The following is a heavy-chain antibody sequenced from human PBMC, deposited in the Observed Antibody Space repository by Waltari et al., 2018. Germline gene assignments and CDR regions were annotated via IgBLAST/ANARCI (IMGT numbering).Heavy chain of an antibody. Sequence: QLQLVQSGGGVVQPGTSLRLSCAASGFTFYTFAMPWVRQAPGKGLEWVAVIWDDGSQKYYADSVKGRFTISRDNSKNTLFLQMNSLRAEDTAIYYCARVRSMVVTQDAFDVWGQGTEVSVSS. V-gene: IGHV3-33*01. J-gene: IGHJ3*01. CDR1: GFTFYTFA. CDR3: ARVRSMVVTQDAFDV. CDR2: IWDDGSQK. D-gene: IGHD2-21*02.